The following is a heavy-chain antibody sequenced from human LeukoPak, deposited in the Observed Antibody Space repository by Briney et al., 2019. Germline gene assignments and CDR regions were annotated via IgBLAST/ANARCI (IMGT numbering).Heavy chain of an antibody. CDR1: GGSISSYN. CDR2: MHNSGST. CDR3: AKESNSSDNWYFDL. V-gene: IGHV4-59*01. Sequence: SETLSLTCIVSGGSISSYNWNWIRQPPGKGLEWIGYMHNSGSTNNNPSLKSRVTISVDKSKNQFSLKLSSVTAADTAVYYCAKESNSSDNWYFDLWGRGTLVTVSS. D-gene: IGHD2/OR15-2a*01. J-gene: IGHJ2*01.